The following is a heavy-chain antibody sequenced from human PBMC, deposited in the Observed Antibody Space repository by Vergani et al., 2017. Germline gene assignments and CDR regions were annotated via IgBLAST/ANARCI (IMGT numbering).Heavy chain of an antibody. CDR1: GYTFTSYD. J-gene: IGHJ5*02. CDR3: ARGALGYCSSTSCAMDWFDP. Sequence: QVQLVQSGAEVKKPGASVKVSCKASGYTFTSYDINWVRQATGQGLEWMGWMNPNSGNTGYAQKLQGRVTMTRNTSISTAYMELSSLRSEDTAVYYCARGALGYCSSTSCAMDWFDPWGQGTLVTVSS. D-gene: IGHD2-2*01. CDR2: MNPNSGNT. V-gene: IGHV1-8*01.